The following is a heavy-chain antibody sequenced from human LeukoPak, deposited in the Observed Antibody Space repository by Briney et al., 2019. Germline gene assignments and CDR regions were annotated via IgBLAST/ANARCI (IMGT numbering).Heavy chain of an antibody. V-gene: IGHV1-8*03. Sequence: GASVKVSCKASGYTFTSYDINWVRQATGQGLEWMGWMNPNSGNTGYAQKFQGRVTITRNTSISTAYMELSSLRSEDTAVYYCARGSGGDYVIYYYYYMDVWGKGTTVTVSS. J-gene: IGHJ6*03. CDR3: ARGSGGDYVIYYYYYMDV. D-gene: IGHD4-17*01. CDR2: MNPNSGNT. CDR1: GYTFTSYD.